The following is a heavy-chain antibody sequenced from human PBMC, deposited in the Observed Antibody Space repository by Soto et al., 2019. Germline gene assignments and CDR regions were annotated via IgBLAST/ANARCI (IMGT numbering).Heavy chain of an antibody. CDR1: GFTFDDYT. V-gene: IGHV3-43*01. CDR3: AKDMGLDIVATILDY. J-gene: IGHJ4*02. CDR2: ISWDGGST. D-gene: IGHD5-12*01. Sequence: GGSLRLSCAASGFTFDDYTMHWVRQAPGKGLEWVSLISWDGGSTYYADSVKGRFTISRDNSKNSLYLQMNSLRTEDTALYYCAKDMGLDIVATILDYWGQGTLVTVSS.